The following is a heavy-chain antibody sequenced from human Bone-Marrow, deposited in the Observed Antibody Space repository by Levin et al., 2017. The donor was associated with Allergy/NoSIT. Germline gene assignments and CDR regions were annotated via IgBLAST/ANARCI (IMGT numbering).Heavy chain of an antibody. V-gene: IGHV4-59*01. J-gene: IGHJ5*02. CDR3: ARGTPLTGPVGPYLFDP. Sequence: SETLSLTCSVSSGSISGYHWSWIRQPPGEGLEWIANIYYTGSTTYNPSLKSRVTLSLDTSKNQFSLNLISVTPADTAVYYCARGTPLTGPVGPYLFDPWGQGTLVIVSS. D-gene: IGHD1-26*01. CDR1: SGSISGYH. CDR2: IYYTGST.